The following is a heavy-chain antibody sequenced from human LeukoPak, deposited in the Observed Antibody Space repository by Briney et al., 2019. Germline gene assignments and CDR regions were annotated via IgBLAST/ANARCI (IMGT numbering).Heavy chain of an antibody. CDR1: GFTFGSYA. CDR3: VKLSSGSGSKFGFDS. Sequence: TGGSLRLSCAASGFTFGSYAMSWVRQTPGKSLEWVSIITNGGVATYYADSVRGRFTISRDNSKNMLYLQMNSLRAEDTAVYYCVKLSSGSGSKFGFDSWGQGTLVTVSS. D-gene: IGHD6-19*01. V-gene: IGHV3-23*01. J-gene: IGHJ4*02. CDR2: ITNGGVAT.